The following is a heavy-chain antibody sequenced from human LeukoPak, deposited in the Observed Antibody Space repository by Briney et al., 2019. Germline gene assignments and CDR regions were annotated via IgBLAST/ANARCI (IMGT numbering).Heavy chain of an antibody. Sequence: ASVKVSCKASGCTFTSYDINWVRQATGQGFEWMGWMNPNSGNTGYAQKFQGRVTMTRNTSISTAYMELSSLRSDDTAVYYCATTYYYDSSGYYLFDYWGQGTLVTVSS. J-gene: IGHJ4*02. D-gene: IGHD3-22*01. CDR1: GCTFTSYD. CDR2: MNPNSGNT. V-gene: IGHV1-8*01. CDR3: ATTYYYDSSGYYLFDY.